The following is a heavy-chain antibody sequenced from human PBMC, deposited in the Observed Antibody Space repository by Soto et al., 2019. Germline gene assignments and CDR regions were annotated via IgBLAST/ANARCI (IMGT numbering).Heavy chain of an antibody. CDR1: GVPFISYA. CDR3: AKDMYDSGYDFDY. CDR2: ISGSGGST. V-gene: IGHV3-23*01. Sequence: GGSLRLSSAAAGVPFISYAMSWVRQAPGKGLEWVSAISGSGGSTYYADSVKGRFTISRDNSKNTLYLQMNSLRAEDTAVYYCAKDMYDSGYDFDYWGQGTLVTVSS. J-gene: IGHJ4*02. D-gene: IGHD5-12*01.